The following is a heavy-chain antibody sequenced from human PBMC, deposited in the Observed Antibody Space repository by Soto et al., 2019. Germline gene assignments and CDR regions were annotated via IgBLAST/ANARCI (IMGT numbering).Heavy chain of an antibody. CDR3: ARVYSSGWSFYYGTDV. Sequence: PSQTLSLTCAIFGDSLSSNSAIWNWFRQSPSRGLEWLGRTYYTSKWYNDYAVTVKSRISINPDTSKNQVSLQLNSVTPEDTAVHYCARVYSSGWSFYYGTDVWGQGTTVTVS. D-gene: IGHD6-19*01. V-gene: IGHV6-1*01. CDR2: TYYTSKWYN. CDR1: GDSLSSNSAI. J-gene: IGHJ6*02.